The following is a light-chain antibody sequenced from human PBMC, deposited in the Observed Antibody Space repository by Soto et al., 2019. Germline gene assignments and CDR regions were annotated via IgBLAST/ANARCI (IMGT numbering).Light chain of an antibody. CDR1: SSDVGGYSY. CDR3: PSSDSSLSVVYV. CDR2: EVR. Sequence: QSVLTQPPSASGSPGQSVTISCTGSSSDVGGYSYVSWYQQHPGTAPKLVIYEVRKRPSGVPDRFSGSKSGTSASLAITGLQAEDEADYYCPSSDSSLSVVYVFGTGTNVTVL. J-gene: IGLJ1*01. V-gene: IGLV2-8*01.